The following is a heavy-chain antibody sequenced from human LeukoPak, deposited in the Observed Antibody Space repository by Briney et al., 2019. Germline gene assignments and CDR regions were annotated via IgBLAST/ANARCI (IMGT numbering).Heavy chain of an antibody. Sequence: GGSLRLSCAASGFTFSNYMMHWVRQAPGKGLVWVSRIKSDGITITYADSVKGRFTISRDNAKNTLYLQMNSLRAEDTAVYYCARVPIAAAETGHWGQGTLVTVSS. CDR2: IKSDGITI. J-gene: IGHJ4*02. V-gene: IGHV3-74*01. CDR3: ARVPIAAAETGH. CDR1: GFTFSNYM. D-gene: IGHD6-13*01.